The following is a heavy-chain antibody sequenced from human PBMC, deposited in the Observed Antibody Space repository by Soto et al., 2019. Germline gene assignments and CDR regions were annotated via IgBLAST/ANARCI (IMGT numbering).Heavy chain of an antibody. J-gene: IGHJ6*02. CDR1: GFTFSRYG. CDR2: ISYDGXNK. CDR3: AKPYPGYYYGMDV. Sequence: SCXASGFTFSRYGMHWVRQAPGKGLEWVAVISYDGXNKNYXDSVKGRFTISRDNSKNTRDLQMNSLRAEDTAVYSCAKPYPGYYYGMDVWGQGTTVTVSS. V-gene: IGHV3-30*18.